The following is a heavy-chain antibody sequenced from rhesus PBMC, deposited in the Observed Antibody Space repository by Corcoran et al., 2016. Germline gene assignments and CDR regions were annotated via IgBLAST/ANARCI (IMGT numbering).Heavy chain of an antibody. Sequence: QVQLQESGPGLVKPSETLSLTCAVPGGSIRGYYWSWIRQPPGKGLEWIGRNYGSGGSTNNNTALKSRVTMQTDTTKNQVSLKQRSVTAADTAVYYCATRYYNFWRGSFDAFDFWGQGLRVTVSS. CDR3: ATRYYNFWRGSFDAFDF. D-gene: IGHD3-3*01. CDR1: GGSIRGYY. V-gene: IGHV4-160*01. J-gene: IGHJ3*01. CDR2: NYGSGGST.